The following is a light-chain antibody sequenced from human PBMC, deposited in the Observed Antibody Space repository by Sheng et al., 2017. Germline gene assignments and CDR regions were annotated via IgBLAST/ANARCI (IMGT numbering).Light chain of an antibody. CDR2: DDI. CDR3: QVWDSRSDHWV. CDR1: NLGTKS. V-gene: IGLV3-21*03. Sequence: SYVLTQPPSVSVAPGKTATISCGGNNLGTKSVHWYRQTPGQAPILVVYDDIDRPSGIPQRISGSKSECTATLTISRAEAGDEADYFCQVWDSRSDHWVFGGGTKLTVL. J-gene: IGLJ3*02.